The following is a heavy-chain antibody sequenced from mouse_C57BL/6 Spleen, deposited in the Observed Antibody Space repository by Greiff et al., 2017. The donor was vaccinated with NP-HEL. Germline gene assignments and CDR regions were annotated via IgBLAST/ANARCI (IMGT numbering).Heavy chain of an antibody. CDR3: VTRVENNYYFDY. V-gene: IGHV10-1*01. D-gene: IGHD1-1*01. Sequence: GGGLVQPKGSLKLSCAASGFRFNTYAMNWVRQAPGKGLEWVARIRSKSNNYATYYADSVKDRFTIPRHDSYSLLYLQMNNFKTVDTAVYYCVTRVENNYYFDYWGQGTTLTVSS. J-gene: IGHJ2*01. CDR1: GFRFNTYA. CDR2: IRSKSNNYAT.